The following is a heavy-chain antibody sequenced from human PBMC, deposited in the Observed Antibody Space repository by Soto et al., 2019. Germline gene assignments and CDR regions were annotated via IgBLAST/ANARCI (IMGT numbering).Heavy chain of an antibody. Sequence: PGGSLRLSCTTSGFTFSDYYMTWVRQAPGKGLEWISYMSGGGDAIYYADSVKGRFTISRDNAKNSLHLEMNSLRVEDTAMYYCVRGNFYYGMDVWGQGTTVTVSS. CDR3: VRGNFYYGMDV. J-gene: IGHJ6*02. V-gene: IGHV3-11*01. CDR2: MSGGGDAI. CDR1: GFTFSDYY.